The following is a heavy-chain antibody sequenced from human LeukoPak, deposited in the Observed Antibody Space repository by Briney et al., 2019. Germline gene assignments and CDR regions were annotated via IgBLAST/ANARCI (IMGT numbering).Heavy chain of an antibody. J-gene: IGHJ4*02. CDR2: LNQDGSER. CDR1: GFTFSSYW. CDR3: AKCGTGSNFDY. D-gene: IGHD3-10*01. V-gene: IGHV3-7*02. Sequence: GGSLRLSCVASGFTFSSYWMSWGRQTPGKGLEWVAHLNQDGSERYYVDSVKGRFTISRENVKNSLYLQINSLRAEDTAVYYCAKCGTGSNFDYWGQGMLVTVSS.